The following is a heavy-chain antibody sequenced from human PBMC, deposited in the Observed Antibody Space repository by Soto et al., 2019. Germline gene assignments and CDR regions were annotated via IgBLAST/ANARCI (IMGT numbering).Heavy chain of an antibody. Sequence: SETLSLTCTVSGGSISDYYCSWLRQPPGKGLEWVGYIYYTGSTTYNPSLKSRLTLSVDTSKNQFSLKLHSVSAADTAVYYCARLGRWLQALDSWGQGTLVTVS. D-gene: IGHD5-12*01. CDR3: ARLGRWLQALDS. V-gene: IGHV4-59*08. CDR1: GGSISDYY. J-gene: IGHJ4*02. CDR2: IYYTGST.